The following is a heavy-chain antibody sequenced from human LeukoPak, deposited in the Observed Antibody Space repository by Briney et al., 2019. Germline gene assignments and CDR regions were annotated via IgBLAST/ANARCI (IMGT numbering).Heavy chain of an antibody. CDR2: IYPGDSDT. V-gene: IGHV5-51*01. J-gene: IGHJ4*02. CDR1: GYSFSNYW. Sequence: RGESLKISCKGSGYSFSNYWIGWVRQMPGKGLEWMGIIYPGDSDTRYSPSFQGQVTISADKSISTAYLQWRSLKASDTAMYYCVRDGYNRFNYYFDYWGQGTLVIVSS. CDR3: VRDGYNRFNYYFDY. D-gene: IGHD5-24*01.